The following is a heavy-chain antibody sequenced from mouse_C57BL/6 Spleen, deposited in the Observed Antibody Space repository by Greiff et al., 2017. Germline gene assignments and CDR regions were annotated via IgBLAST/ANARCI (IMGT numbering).Heavy chain of an antibody. V-gene: IGHV1-55*01. CDR1: GYTFTSYW. J-gene: IGHJ4*01. CDR2: IYPGSGST. Sequence: VQLQQPGAELVKPGASVKMSCKASGYTFTSYWITWVKQRPGQGLEWIGDIYPGSGSTNYNEKFKSKATLTVDTSSSTAYMQLSSLTSEDSAVXYCARRGDYDGTGYAMDYWGQGTSVTVSS. D-gene: IGHD2-4*01. CDR3: ARRGDYDGTGYAMDY.